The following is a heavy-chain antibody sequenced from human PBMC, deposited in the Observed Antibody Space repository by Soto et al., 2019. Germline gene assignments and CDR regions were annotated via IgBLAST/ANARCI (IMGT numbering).Heavy chain of an antibody. Sequence: PGGSLRLSCAASGFTFSNAWMSWVRQAPGRGLEWVGRIKSKTDGGTTDYAAPVKGRFTISRDDSKNTLYLQMNSLKTEDTAVYYCTTDYPSGSMDVWGQGTTVTVSS. D-gene: IGHD3-10*01. V-gene: IGHV3-15*01. CDR2: IKSKTDGGTT. CDR3: TTDYPSGSMDV. J-gene: IGHJ6*02. CDR1: GFTFSNAW.